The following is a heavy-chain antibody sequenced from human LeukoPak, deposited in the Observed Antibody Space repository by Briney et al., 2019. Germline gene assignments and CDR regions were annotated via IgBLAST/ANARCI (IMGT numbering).Heavy chain of an antibody. Sequence: ASVKVSCKASGGTFSSYAISWVRQAPGQGLEWMGRIIPIFGIANYAQKFQGRVTITADKSTSTAYMELSSLRSADRAVYYCARRVVVPAATRTTEPPTWGQGTLVTVSS. D-gene: IGHD2-2*01. CDR1: GGTFSSYA. CDR2: IIPIFGIA. V-gene: IGHV1-69*04. CDR3: ARRVVVPAATRTTEPPT. J-gene: IGHJ5*02.